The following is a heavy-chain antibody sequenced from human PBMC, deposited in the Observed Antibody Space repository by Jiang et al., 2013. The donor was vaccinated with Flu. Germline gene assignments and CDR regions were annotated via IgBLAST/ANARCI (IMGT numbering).Heavy chain of an antibody. CDR3: ARDSLRFFSYYYGMDV. D-gene: IGHD3-3*01. Sequence: KGLEWVANIKQDGSXKYYVDSVKGRFTISRDNAKNSLYLQMNSLRAEDTAVYYCARDSLRFFSYYYGMDVWGQGTTVTVSS. J-gene: IGHJ6*02. V-gene: IGHV3-7*03. CDR2: IKQDGSXK.